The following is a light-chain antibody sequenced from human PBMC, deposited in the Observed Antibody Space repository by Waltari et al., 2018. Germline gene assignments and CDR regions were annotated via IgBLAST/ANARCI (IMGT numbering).Light chain of an antibody. J-gene: IGKJ1*01. Sequence: DIQMTQSPSSLSAYVGDRVTITCRASEDILSYLNWYQQKPGKAPKLLIYASASLQSGVPSRFRASQSGTEFTLTISSLQPEDFATYYCQQSYSSARTFGQGTKVEIK. CDR3: QQSYSSART. CDR1: EDILSY. CDR2: ASA. V-gene: IGKV1-39*01.